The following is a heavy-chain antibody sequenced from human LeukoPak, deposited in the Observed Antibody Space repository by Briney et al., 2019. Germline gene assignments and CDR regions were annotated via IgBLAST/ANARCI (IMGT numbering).Heavy chain of an antibody. V-gene: IGHV4-4*07. CDR2: IYTSGST. J-gene: IGHJ6*02. CDR3: ARDGDYYGSGSYYFGDYYYYYYGMDV. D-gene: IGHD3-10*01. CDR1: GGSISSYY. Sequence: SETLSLTCTVSGGSISSYYWSWIRQPAGKGLEWIGRIYTSGSTNYNPSLKSRVTMSVDTSKNQFSLKLSSVTAADTAVYYCARDGDYYGSGSYYFGDYYYYYYGMDVWGQGTTVTVSS.